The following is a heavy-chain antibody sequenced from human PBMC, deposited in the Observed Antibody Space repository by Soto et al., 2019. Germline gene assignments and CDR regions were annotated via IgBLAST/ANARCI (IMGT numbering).Heavy chain of an antibody. D-gene: IGHD3-9*01. V-gene: IGHV1-46*03. J-gene: IGHJ3*02. CDR2: INPSGGST. CDR3: ARDQTDYDILTGSDAFDI. Sequence: ASVQVSCQASGYTFTGYYIHWVRQAPGQGLEWMGIINPSGGSTSYAQKFQGRVTMTRDTSTSTVYMELSSLRSEDTAVYYCARDQTDYDILTGSDAFDIWGQGTMVTVSS. CDR1: GYTFTGYY.